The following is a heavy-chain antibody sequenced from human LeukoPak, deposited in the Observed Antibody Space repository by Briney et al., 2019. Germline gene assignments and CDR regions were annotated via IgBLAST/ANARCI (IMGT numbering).Heavy chain of an antibody. CDR1: GFTFSSYG. J-gene: IGHJ4*02. Sequence: PGGSLRLSCVPSGFTFSSYGMHWVRQAPGKGLEWVALISYDGSNEYYADSVKGRFTISRDNAKNSLYLQMNSLRAEDTAVYYCARYDRDFWSGLGFDYWGQGTLVTVSS. CDR2: ISYDGSNE. CDR3: ARYDRDFWSGLGFDY. D-gene: IGHD3-3*01. V-gene: IGHV3-30*03.